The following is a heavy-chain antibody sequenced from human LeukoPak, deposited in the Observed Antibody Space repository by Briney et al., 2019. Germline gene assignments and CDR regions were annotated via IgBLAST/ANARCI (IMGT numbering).Heavy chain of an antibody. CDR3: NTGESVSSGYCSCGSCYIDY. V-gene: IGHV3-15*01. CDR1: ASTFSNAW. J-gene: IGHJ4*02. D-gene: IGHD2-15*01. Sequence: GGPLRLSCTASASTFSNAWMNWCRQAPGKGLRGCGSIKSETDGGTTDYAGHGQGRFTMSRDDSKNTLYLEMIQLSSEETAVYYCNTGESVSSGYCSCGSCYIDYWGQGTLVTVSS. CDR2: IKSETDGGTT.